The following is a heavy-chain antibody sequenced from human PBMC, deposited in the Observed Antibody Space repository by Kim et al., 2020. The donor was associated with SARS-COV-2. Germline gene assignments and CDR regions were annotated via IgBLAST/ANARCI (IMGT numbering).Heavy chain of an antibody. CDR1: GFTFSSYG. D-gene: IGHD2-21*02. CDR3: ARNYGGNSPYFDY. J-gene: IGHJ4*02. V-gene: IGHV3-30*03. Sequence: GGSLRLSCAASGFTFSSYGMHWVRQAPGKGLEWVAVISYDGSNKYYADSVKGRFTISRDNSKNTLYLQMNSLRAEDTAVYYCARNYGGNSPYFDYWGQGTLVTVSS. CDR2: ISYDGSNK.